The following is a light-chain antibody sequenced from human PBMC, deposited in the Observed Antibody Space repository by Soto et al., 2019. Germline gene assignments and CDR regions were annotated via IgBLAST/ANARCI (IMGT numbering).Light chain of an antibody. J-gene: IGLJ3*02. CDR3: LLYSGAAHVWV. CDR2: GTS. CDR1: AGPVTSGYY. Sequence: QAVVTQEPSLTVSPGGTVTLTCASSAGPVTSGYYPNWFQQKPGQAPRSLIYGTSNKHSWTPARFSGSLLGGKAALTLSGVQPEDEADSYCLLYSGAAHVWVFGGGTKLTVL. V-gene: IGLV7-43*01.